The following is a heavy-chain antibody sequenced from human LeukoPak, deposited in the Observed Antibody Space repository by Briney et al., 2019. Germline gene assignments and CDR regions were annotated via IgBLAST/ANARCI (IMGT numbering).Heavy chain of an antibody. CDR3: ATWFGGPNYYYYYMDV. CDR1: GYTFSSYG. D-gene: IGHD3-10*01. CDR2: ISAYNGNR. V-gene: IGHV1-18*01. J-gene: IGHJ6*03. Sequence: ASVKVSCKASGYTFSSYGISWVRQAPGQGLEWMGWISAYNGNRNYAQKVQGRVTMTTETSTSTAYMELSSLRSEDTAVYYCATWFGGPNYYYYYMDVWGKGTTVTISS.